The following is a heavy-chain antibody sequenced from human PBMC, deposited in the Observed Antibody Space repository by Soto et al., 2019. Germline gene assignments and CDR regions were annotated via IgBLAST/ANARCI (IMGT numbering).Heavy chain of an antibody. D-gene: IGHD3-22*01. J-gene: IGHJ6*02. Sequence: SETLSLTCTVSGGSISSGGYYWSWIRQHPGKGLEWIGYIYYSGSTYYNPSLKSRVTISVDTSKNQFSLKLSSVTAADTAVYYCARDREYYDSSGSSRMGVWGQGTTVTVSS. CDR3: ARDREYYDSSGSSRMGV. CDR2: IYYSGST. CDR1: GGSISSGGYY. V-gene: IGHV4-31*03.